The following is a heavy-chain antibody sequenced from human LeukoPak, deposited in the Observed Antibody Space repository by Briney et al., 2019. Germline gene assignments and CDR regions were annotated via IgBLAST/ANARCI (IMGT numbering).Heavy chain of an antibody. V-gene: IGHV3-53*01. D-gene: IGHD5-24*01. Sequence: PGGSLRLSCAAFGFTVSSNYMSWVRQAPGKGLEWVSVIYSGGSTYYADSVKGRFTISRDNSKNTLYLQMNSLRAEDTAVYYCARDDRDGYNAIDYWGQGTLVTVSS. CDR3: ARDDRDGYNAIDY. J-gene: IGHJ4*02. CDR2: IYSGGST. CDR1: GFTVSSNY.